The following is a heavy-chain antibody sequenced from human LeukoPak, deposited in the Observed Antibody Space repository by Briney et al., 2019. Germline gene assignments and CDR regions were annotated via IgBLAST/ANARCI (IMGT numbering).Heavy chain of an antibody. CDR2: IYTSGST. V-gene: IGHV4-61*02. J-gene: IGHJ6*02. Sequence: SETLSLTCTVSGGSISSGSYYWSWIRQPAGRGLEWIGRIYTSGSTNYNPSLKSRVTISVDTSKNQFSLKLSSVTAADTAVYYCARSRRTDYGAHYYYGMDVWGQGTTVTVSS. D-gene: IGHD4-17*01. CDR1: GGSISSGSYY. CDR3: ARSRRTDYGAHYYYGMDV.